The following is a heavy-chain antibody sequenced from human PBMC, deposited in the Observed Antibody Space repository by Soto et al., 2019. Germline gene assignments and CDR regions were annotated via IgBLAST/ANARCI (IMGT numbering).Heavy chain of an antibody. J-gene: IGHJ4*02. V-gene: IGHV3-23*01. CDR2: ISGSGGST. D-gene: IGHD3-9*01. CDR3: TRHLTYYDILTGYFNGGYFDY. Sequence: GGSLRLSCAASGFTFSSYAMSWVRQAPGKGLEWVSAISGSGGSTYYADSVKGRFTISRDNSKNTLYLQMNSLRAEDTAVYYCTRHLTYYDILTGYFNGGYFDYWGQGTLVTVSS. CDR1: GFTFSSYA.